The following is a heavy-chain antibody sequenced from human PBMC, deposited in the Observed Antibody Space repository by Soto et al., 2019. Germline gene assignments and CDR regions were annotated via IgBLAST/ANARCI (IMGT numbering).Heavy chain of an antibody. V-gene: IGHV3-13*01. J-gene: IGHJ5*02. CDR2: IGTGGDT. D-gene: IGHD3-9*01. CDR3: ARDGLRYFDWIPEWDP. Sequence: PGGSLRLSCAASGFAFSSYVLHWVRRAPGKGPEWVSAIGTGGDTYYADSVMGRFTISRDNAKKSLYLQMNSLIAEDMAVYYCARDGLRYFDWIPEWDPWGQGPLVTVSS. CDR1: GFAFSSYV.